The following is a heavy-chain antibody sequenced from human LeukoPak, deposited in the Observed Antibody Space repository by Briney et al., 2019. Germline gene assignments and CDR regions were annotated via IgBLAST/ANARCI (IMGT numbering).Heavy chain of an antibody. J-gene: IGHJ4*02. Sequence: SETLSLTCAVYGGSFSSYYWSWLRQPPGKGLEWIGRIYTSGSTNYNPSLKSRVTMSVDTSKNQFSLKLSSVTAADTAVYYCARDRALRPDYWGQGTLVTVSS. CDR1: GGSFSSYY. D-gene: IGHD3-10*01. CDR3: ARDRALRPDY. CDR2: IYTSGST. V-gene: IGHV4-4*07.